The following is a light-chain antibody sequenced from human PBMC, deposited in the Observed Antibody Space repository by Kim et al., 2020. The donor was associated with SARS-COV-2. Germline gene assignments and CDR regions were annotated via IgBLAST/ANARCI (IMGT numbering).Light chain of an antibody. V-gene: IGLV3-1*01. CDR3: QAWDSRAYVV. CDR2: QDT. J-gene: IGLJ2*01. Sequence: SYELTQPPSVSVSPGQTASITCSGDKLGDKYACWYQQKPGQSPVLVIYQDTKRPSGIPERFSGSNSGNTATLTISGTQAMDEADYYCQAWDSRAYVVFGGGTQLTFL. CDR1: KLGDKY.